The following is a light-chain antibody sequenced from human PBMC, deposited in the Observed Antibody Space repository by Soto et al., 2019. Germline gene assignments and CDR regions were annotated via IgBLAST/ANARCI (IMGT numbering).Light chain of an antibody. Sequence: QSALTQPASVSGSPGQSITISCTGTSSDVGGYNYDSWCQQHPGKAPKLMIYEVSSRPSGISNRFSDSKSGNTASQTISGLQAEAEADYYCSSYTSSNFWVFGEGTKVTVL. CDR1: SSDVGGYNY. CDR2: EVS. J-gene: IGLJ3*02. CDR3: SSYTSSNFWV. V-gene: IGLV2-14*01.